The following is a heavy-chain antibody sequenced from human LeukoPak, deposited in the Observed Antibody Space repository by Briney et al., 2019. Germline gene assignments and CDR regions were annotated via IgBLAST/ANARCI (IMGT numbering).Heavy chain of an antibody. J-gene: IGHJ4*02. Sequence: GASVKVSCKASGYSFTAYPMHWVRQAPGQRLEWMGWINAGNGNTKYSQKFQGRVTITRDTSARTVYMELSSLRSEDTAVYYCARVVSGSYLYWGQGTLVTVSS. CDR3: ARVVSGSYLY. CDR1: GYSFTAYP. CDR2: INAGNGNT. D-gene: IGHD1-26*01. V-gene: IGHV1-3*01.